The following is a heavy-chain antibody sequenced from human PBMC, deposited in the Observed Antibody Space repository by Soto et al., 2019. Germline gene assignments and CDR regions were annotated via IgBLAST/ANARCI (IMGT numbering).Heavy chain of an antibody. D-gene: IGHD5-12*01. CDR2: INAGNGNT. Sequence: GASVKVSCKASGYTFTSYAMHWVRQAPGQRLEWMGWINAGNGNTKYSQKFQGRVTITRDTSASTAYMELSSLRSEDTAVYYCAGLRRGLRVPFDIWGQGTMVTVSS. J-gene: IGHJ3*02. CDR3: AGLRRGLRVPFDI. CDR1: GYTFTSYA. V-gene: IGHV1-3*01.